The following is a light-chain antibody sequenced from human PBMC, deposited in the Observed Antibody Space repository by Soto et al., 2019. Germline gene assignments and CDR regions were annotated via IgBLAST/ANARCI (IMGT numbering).Light chain of an antibody. CDR3: SSYTSISTYV. Sequence: QSVLTQPASVSGSPGQSITISCTGTSSDVGGYNFVSWYQQHPDKAPKLMIYDVTNRPSGVSNRFSGSKSGNTASLTISGLQAEDEADYYCSSYTSISTYVCGTGTKGTVL. CDR2: DVT. J-gene: IGLJ1*01. V-gene: IGLV2-14*01. CDR1: SSDVGGYNF.